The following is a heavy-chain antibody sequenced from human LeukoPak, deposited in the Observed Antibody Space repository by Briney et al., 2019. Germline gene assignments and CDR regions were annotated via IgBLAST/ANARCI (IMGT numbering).Heavy chain of an antibody. CDR2: ISSSSSYI. D-gene: IGHD3-16*01. CDR3: AREGGSEAFDI. V-gene: IGHV3-21*01. CDR1: GFTFSSYS. Sequence: KPGGSLRLSCAASGFTFSSYSMNWVRQAPGKGLEWVSSISSSSSYIYYADSVKGRFTISRDNARNSLYLQMNSLRAEDTAVYYCAREGGSEAFDIWGQGTMVTVSS. J-gene: IGHJ3*02.